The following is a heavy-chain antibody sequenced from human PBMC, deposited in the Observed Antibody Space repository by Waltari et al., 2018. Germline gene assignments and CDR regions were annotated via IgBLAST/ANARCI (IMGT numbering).Heavy chain of an antibody. D-gene: IGHD3-9*01. CDR3: ARGDDILTGDYKGLDY. V-gene: IGHV1-18*01. J-gene: IGHJ4*02. CDR1: GYTFTSYG. Sequence: QVQLVQSGAEVKKPGASVKVSCKASGYTFTSYGISWVRKAPGQGLEWMGWISGYNGETNLAQNLQGRVTMTTDTSTRTAYMELKSLRSDDTAVYYCARGDDILTGDYKGLDYWGQGTLVTVSS. CDR2: ISGYNGET.